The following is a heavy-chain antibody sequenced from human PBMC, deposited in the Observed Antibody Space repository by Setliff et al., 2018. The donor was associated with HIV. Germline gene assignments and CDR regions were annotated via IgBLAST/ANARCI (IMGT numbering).Heavy chain of an antibody. CDR1: GGSFSSYG. CDR2: IMPIFGTA. D-gene: IGHD1-26*01. V-gene: IGHV1-69*13. Sequence: SVKVSCKASGGSFSSYGLSWVRQAPGQGLEWMGGIMPIFGTANYAQKFQGRVTIIADASTNTVNMELSSLRSEDTAVYYCASMWKVGAWGRGTLVTVSS. CDR3: ASMWKVGA. J-gene: IGHJ5*02.